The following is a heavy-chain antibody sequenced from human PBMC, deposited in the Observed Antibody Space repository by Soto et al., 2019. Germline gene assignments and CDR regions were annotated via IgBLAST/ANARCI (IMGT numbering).Heavy chain of an antibody. CDR2: IYYSGST. D-gene: IGHD3-3*01. Sequence: SETLSLTCTVSGGSISSYYWSWIRQPPGKGLEWIGYIYYSGSTNYNPSLKSRVTISVDTSKNQFSLKLSSVTAADTAVYYCARVLDFDYGLDYYYYYMHVWGKGTTVTVSS. CDR3: ARVLDFDYGLDYYYYYMHV. J-gene: IGHJ6*03. V-gene: IGHV4-59*01. CDR1: GGSISSYY.